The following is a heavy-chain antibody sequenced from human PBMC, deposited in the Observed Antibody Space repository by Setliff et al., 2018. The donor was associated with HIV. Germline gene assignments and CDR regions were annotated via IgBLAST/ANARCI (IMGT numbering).Heavy chain of an antibody. Sequence: ASVKVSCKSSGYTFTNYDINWVRQAAGQGLEWMGWMNPNSGNTGYARKFQGRVTMTRSTSITTAYMELSSLRSEDTAVYYCARAIPDYGDYYFDYWGQGTLVTVSS. CDR2: MNPNSGNT. J-gene: IGHJ4*02. D-gene: IGHD4-17*01. V-gene: IGHV1-8*02. CDR1: GYTFTNYD. CDR3: ARAIPDYGDYYFDY.